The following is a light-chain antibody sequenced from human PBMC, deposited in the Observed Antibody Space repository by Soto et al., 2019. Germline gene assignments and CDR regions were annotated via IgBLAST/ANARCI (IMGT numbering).Light chain of an antibody. CDR1: SSDVGGYNY. J-gene: IGLJ2*01. CDR2: DVS. Sequence: QSALTQPRSVSGSPGQSVTISCTGTSSDVGGYNYVSWYQQHPGKAPKLMIYDVSKRPSGVPDRFSGSKSGNTASLTISGLQAEDEADSYCWSYAGSSVVFGGGTMVTVL. CDR3: WSYAGSSVV. V-gene: IGLV2-11*01.